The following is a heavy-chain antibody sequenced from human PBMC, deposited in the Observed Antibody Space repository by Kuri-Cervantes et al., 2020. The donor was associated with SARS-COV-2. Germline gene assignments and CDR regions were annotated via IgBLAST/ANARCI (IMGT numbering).Heavy chain of an antibody. CDR2: ISSSSSTI. CDR1: GFTFSSYS. Sequence: GESLKISCAASGFTFSSYSMNWVRQAPGKGLEWVSYISSSSSTIYYADSVKGRFTISRYNAKNSLYLQMNSLRAEDTAVYYCAKVRMVGWFDPWGQGTLVTVSS. V-gene: IGHV3-48*01. J-gene: IGHJ5*02. D-gene: IGHD2-15*01. CDR3: AKVRMVGWFDP.